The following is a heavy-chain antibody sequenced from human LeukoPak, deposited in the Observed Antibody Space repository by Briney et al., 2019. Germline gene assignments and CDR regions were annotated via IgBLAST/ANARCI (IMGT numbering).Heavy chain of an antibody. CDR2: IAYDVTNK. V-gene: IGHV3-30*03. J-gene: IGHJ4*02. CDR1: GGSISSSSYY. D-gene: IGHD3-3*01. Sequence: LSLTCTVSGGSISSSSYYWGWVRQAPGKGLEWVALIAYDVTNKDYTESVKVRFTISRDNSKNTLYLQMNSLRVEDTAVYHCATDPMPTIFGVIVTQIDYWGQGTLVTVSS. CDR3: ATDPMPTIFGVIVTQIDY.